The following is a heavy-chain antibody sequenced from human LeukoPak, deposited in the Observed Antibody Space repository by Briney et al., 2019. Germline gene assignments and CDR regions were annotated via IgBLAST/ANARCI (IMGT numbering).Heavy chain of an antibody. J-gene: IGHJ4*02. CDR2: ISGSGGST. CDR3: AKDLGWFGELLSL. D-gene: IGHD3-10*01. CDR1: GFTFSNFG. Sequence: PGGSLRLSCAASGFTFSNFGMSWVRQAPGKGLEWVSVISGSGGSTYYADSVKGRFTISRDNSKNTLYLQMNSLRAEDTAVYYCAKDLGWFGELLSLWGQGTLVTVSS. V-gene: IGHV3-23*01.